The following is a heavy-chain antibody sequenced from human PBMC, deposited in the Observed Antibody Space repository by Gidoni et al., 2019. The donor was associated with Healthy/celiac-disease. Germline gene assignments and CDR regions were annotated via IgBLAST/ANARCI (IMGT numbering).Heavy chain of an antibody. CDR1: GYSFTSYW. CDR3: AILDWTMVRGANDAFDI. J-gene: IGHJ3*02. Sequence: EVQLVQSGAEVKKPGESLKISCKGSGYSFTSYWIGWVRQMPGKGLEWMGIIYPGDSDTRYSPSFQGQVTISADKSISTAYLQWSSLKASDTAMYYCAILDWTMVRGANDAFDIWGQGTMVTVSS. CDR2: IYPGDSDT. V-gene: IGHV5-51*03. D-gene: IGHD3-10*01.